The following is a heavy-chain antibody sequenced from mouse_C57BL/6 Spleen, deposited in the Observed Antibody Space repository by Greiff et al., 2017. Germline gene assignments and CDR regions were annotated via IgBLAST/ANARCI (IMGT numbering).Heavy chain of an antibody. CDR2: IDPEDGDT. V-gene: IGHV14-1*01. CDR1: GFNIKDYY. J-gene: IGHJ2*01. D-gene: IGHD1-1*01. Sequence: EVKLQQSGAELVRPGASVKLSCTASGFNIKDYYMHWVKQRPEQGLEWIGRIDPEDGDTEYAPKFQGKATMTADTSSNTAYLQLSSLTSEDTAVYYCTTSYYGSSNVYWGQGTTLTVSS. CDR3: TTSYYGSSNVY.